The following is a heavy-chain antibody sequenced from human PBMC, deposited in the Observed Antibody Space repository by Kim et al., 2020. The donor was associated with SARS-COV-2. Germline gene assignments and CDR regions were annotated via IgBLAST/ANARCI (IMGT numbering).Heavy chain of an antibody. Sequence: GGSLRLSCAASGFTFSSYWMSWVRQAPGKGLEWVANIKQDGSEKYYVDSVKGRFTISRDNAKNSLYLQMNSLRAEDTAVYYCASDTADEDYYYYGMDVWGQGTTVTVSS. CDR2: IKQDGSEK. CDR3: ASDTADEDYYYYGMDV. D-gene: IGHD5-18*01. V-gene: IGHV3-7*03. CDR1: GFTFSSYW. J-gene: IGHJ6*02.